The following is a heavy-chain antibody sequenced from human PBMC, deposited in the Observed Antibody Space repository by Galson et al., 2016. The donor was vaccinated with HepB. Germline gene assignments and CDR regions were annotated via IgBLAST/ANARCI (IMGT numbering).Heavy chain of an antibody. CDR2: IVWSTGRI. J-gene: IGHJ5*02. CDR1: GFTFDDYA. CDR3: ALAPNIIAAGRWFDP. D-gene: IGHD6-13*01. Sequence: SLRLSCAVPGFTFDDYAMHWVRQAPGKGLEWVSGIVWSTGRIDYADSVKGRFTITRDNAKNSLYLQMNRLRAEDTALYYCALAPNIIAAGRWFDPWGQGTQVTVSS. V-gene: IGHV3-9*01.